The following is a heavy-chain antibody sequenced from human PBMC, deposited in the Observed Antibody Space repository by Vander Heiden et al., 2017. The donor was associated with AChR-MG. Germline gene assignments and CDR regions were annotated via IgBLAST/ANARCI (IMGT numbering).Heavy chain of an antibody. Sequence: EVQLLETGGGLVQRGGSVSLYCAASGLPFSSYAMRWVRQAPGKGLEWVSAISGSGGSTYYADSVKGRFTITRDNSKNTLYLQMNSLRAEDTAVYCCAKEWGVAGTCIDYWGQGTLVTVSS. J-gene: IGHJ4*02. CDR2: ISGSGGST. D-gene: IGHD6-19*01. CDR3: AKEWGVAGTCIDY. V-gene: IGHV3-23*01. CDR1: GLPFSSYA.